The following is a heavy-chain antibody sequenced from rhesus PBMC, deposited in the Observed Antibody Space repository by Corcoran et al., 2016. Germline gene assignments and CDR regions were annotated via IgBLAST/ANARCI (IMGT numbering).Heavy chain of an antibody. CDR2: IYGSGSST. J-gene: IGHJ4*01. V-gene: IGHV4-169*02. CDR1: GGSISSSY. CDR3: ARDWHSGLDY. Sequence: QLQLQESGPGLVKPSETLSVTCAVSGGSISSSYWSWIRQAPGKGLEWIGYIYGSGSSTNYNPSLKRRVTLSVDTSKNQLSLKLSSVTTADTAVYYCARDWHSGLDYWGQGVLVTVSS. D-gene: IGHD2-33*01.